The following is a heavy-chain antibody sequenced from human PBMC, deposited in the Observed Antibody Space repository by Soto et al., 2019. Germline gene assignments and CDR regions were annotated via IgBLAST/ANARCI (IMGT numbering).Heavy chain of an antibody. CDR1: SGSFSGYY. V-gene: IGHV4-34*01. J-gene: IGHJ6*02. Sequence: PSETLSLTCAVYSGSFSGYYWSWIRQPPGKGLEWIGEINHSGSTNYNPSLKSRVTISVDTSKNQFSLKLSSVTAADTAVYYCARTPDDFWSGYYYYGMDVWGQGTTVTVSS. D-gene: IGHD3-3*01. CDR3: ARTPDDFWSGYYYYGMDV. CDR2: INHSGST.